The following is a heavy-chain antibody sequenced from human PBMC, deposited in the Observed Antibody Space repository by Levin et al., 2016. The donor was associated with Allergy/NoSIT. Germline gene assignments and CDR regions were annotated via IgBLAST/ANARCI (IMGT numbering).Heavy chain of an antibody. CDR3: ARGGIPDDY. V-gene: IGHV3-7*01. CDR1: GFSLSSYW. J-gene: IGHJ4*02. D-gene: IGHD2-21*01. Sequence: GGPLRLSCAASGFSLSSYWMSWVRQAPGKGLEWVANIKKDGSEQYNVDSVRGRFTISRDNAKNSLYLQMNNLRAEDTAVYYCARGGIPDDYWGQGTLVTVSS. CDR2: IKKDGSEQ.